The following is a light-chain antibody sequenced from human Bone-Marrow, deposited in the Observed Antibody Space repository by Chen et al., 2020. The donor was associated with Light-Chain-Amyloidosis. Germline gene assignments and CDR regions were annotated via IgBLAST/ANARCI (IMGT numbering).Light chain of an antibody. CDR3: QQYGTSPLT. CDR2: GSA. Sequence: EIVLTQSPGTLSLSPGEGANLSCRARQTISSNYLPWYQQKFGQAPRLLIYGSASRATGIPDRFTGSGSGTDFTLTINRLEPEDFAMYYCQQYGTSPLTFGGGTKVEI. V-gene: IGKV3-20*01. CDR1: QTISSNY. J-gene: IGKJ4*01.